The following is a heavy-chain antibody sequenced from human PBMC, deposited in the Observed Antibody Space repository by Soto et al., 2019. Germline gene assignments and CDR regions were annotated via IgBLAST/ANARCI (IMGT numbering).Heavy chain of an antibody. V-gene: IGHV3-30-3*01. CDR1: GFTFSRYA. CDR2: ISYDGSNK. D-gene: IGHD3-10*01. Sequence: QVQLVESGGGVVQPGRSLRLSCAASGFTFSRYAMHWVRQAPGKGLEWVAVISYDGSNKYYADSVKGRFTISRDNSKNTLYLQMNSLRAEDMAVYYCASCRGITTVRQTSGVIDYWGQGTLVTVSS. CDR3: ASCRGITTVRQTSGVIDY. J-gene: IGHJ4*01.